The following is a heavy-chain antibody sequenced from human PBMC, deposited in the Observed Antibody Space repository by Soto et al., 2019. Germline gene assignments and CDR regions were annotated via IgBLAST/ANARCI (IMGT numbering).Heavy chain of an antibody. D-gene: IGHD3-10*01. V-gene: IGHV4-39*01. CDR1: GGSISSRSYY. CDR3: ARQDYYGSGSYSY. J-gene: IGHJ4*02. CDR2: IFYTGST. Sequence: QLQLQESGPGLVKPSETLSLTCTVSGGSISSRSYYWSWIRQPPGKGLEWIGSIFYTGSTYYDSSLQSRVTMSVDTSKNQFSLKLSSVTAADTAVYYCARQDYYGSGSYSYWGQGTLVTVSS.